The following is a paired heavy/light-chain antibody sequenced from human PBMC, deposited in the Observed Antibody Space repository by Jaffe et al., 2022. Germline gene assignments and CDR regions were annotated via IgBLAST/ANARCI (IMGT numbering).Heavy chain of an antibody. CDR2: IYPGDSDT. J-gene: IGHJ3*02. V-gene: IGHV5-51*03. CDR3: ARFRYDYMRAFDI. D-gene: IGHD3-16*01. CDR1: GYSFTSYW. Sequence: EVQLVQSGAEVKKPGESLKISCKGSGYSFTSYWIGWVRQMPGKGLEWMGIIYPGDSDTRYSPSFQGQVTISADKSISTAYLQWSSLKASDTAMYYCARFRYDYMRAFDIWGQGTMVTVSS.
Light chain of an antibody. CDR1: QGISSA. CDR2: DAS. V-gene: IGKV1-13*02. CDR3: QQFNSYTLT. J-gene: IGKJ4*01. Sequence: AIQLTQSPSSLSASVGDRVTITCRASQGISSALAWYQQKPGKAPKLLIYDASSLESGVPSRFSGSGSGTDFTLTISSLQPEDFATYYCQQFNSYTLTFGGGTKVEIK.